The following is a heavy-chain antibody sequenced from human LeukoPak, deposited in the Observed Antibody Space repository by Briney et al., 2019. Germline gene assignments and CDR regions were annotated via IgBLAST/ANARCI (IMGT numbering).Heavy chain of an antibody. CDR3: AKDRAVVAATLIFDY. J-gene: IGHJ4*02. CDR1: GFTFSTYA. V-gene: IGHV3-23*01. D-gene: IGHD2-15*01. CDR2: ISGSGGST. Sequence: PGGSLRLSCAVSGFTFSTYAMSWVRQAPGKGLEWVSTISGSGGSTYYADSVKGRFTISRDNSKNTLYLQMYSLRAEDTAVYFCAKDRAVVAATLIFDYWGQGTLVTVS.